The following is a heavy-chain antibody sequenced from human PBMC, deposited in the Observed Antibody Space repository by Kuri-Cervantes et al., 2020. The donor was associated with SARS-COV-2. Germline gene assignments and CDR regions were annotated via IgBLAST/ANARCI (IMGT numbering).Heavy chain of an antibody. J-gene: IGHJ4*02. CDR2: INWNGGST. CDR1: GFTFSSYG. V-gene: IGHV3-20*04. D-gene: IGHD1-7*01. Sequence: ESLKISCAASGFTFSSYGVHWVRQAPGKGLEWVSGINWNGGSTGYADSVKGRFTISRDNAKNSLYLQMNSLRAEGTAVYYCAKASNYVGGYFDYWGQGTLVTVSS. CDR3: AKASNYVGGYFDY.